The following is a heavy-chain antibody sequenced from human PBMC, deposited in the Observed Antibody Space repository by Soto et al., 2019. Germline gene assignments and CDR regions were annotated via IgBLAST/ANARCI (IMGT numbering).Heavy chain of an antibody. J-gene: IGHJ2*01. CDR1: GGTFSSYT. CDR2: IIPILGIA. CDR3: ARARPFSSDVGVSRSDWFFNL. D-gene: IGHD2-8*01. V-gene: IGHV1-69*02. Sequence: QVQLVQSGAEVKKPGSSVKFSCKSSGGTFSSYTISWVRQAPGQGLEWMGRIIPILGIANYEQKFQGRVTITGDKSTRTAYMELRSLRSEEEAVYFCARARPFSSDVGVSRSDWFFNLWGRGTLVTVSS.